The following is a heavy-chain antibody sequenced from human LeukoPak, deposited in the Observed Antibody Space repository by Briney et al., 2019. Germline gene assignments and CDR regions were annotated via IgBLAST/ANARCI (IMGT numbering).Heavy chain of an antibody. D-gene: IGHD3-3*01. V-gene: IGHV4-61*02. Sequence: SETLSLTCTVSGGSISSGNYYWSWIRQPAGKGLEWIGRVYSSGITNYNPSLKSRVTISVDTSKNQFSLKLSSVTAADTAVYYCARDHLANLASRLFDPWGQGTLVTVSS. CDR3: ARDHLANLASRLFDP. CDR1: GGSISSGNYY. J-gene: IGHJ5*02. CDR2: VYSSGIT.